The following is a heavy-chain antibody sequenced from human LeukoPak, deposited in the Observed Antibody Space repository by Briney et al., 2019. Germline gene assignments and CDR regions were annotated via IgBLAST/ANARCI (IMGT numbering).Heavy chain of an antibody. CDR1: GFTFRSFV. Sequence: GGSLRLSCAVSGFTFRSFVMNWVRQGPGKGLEWVAFISSSGSTMYFADSVKGRFTISRDNAKNSMYLQMNSLRAEDTAVYYCARAPDEDSPFDLWGQGTMVTVSS. CDR2: ISSSGSTM. CDR3: ARAPDEDSPFDL. J-gene: IGHJ3*01. V-gene: IGHV3-48*03.